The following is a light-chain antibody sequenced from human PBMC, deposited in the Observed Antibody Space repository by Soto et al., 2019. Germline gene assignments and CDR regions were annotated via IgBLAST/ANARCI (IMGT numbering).Light chain of an antibody. CDR1: QSLSGRY. CDR2: DVS. V-gene: IGKV3-20*01. J-gene: IGKJ1*01. Sequence: EIVLTQSPGTLSLSPGERATLSCRASQSLSGRYLAWYQQKLGQAPRLLIYDVSSRASGIPDRFSGSGSGTDFTLSISRLEPEDFAVYYCQQYDRSWTFGQGTKVDIK. CDR3: QQYDRSWT.